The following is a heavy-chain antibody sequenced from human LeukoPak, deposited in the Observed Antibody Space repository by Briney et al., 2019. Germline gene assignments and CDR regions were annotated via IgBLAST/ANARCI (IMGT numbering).Heavy chain of an antibody. D-gene: IGHD6-13*01. J-gene: IGHJ6*03. CDR2: IFYSGTT. Sequence: TSETLSLTCAVSGGSISGGGYSWSWIRQPPGKGLEWIGYIFYSGTTYYNPSLKSRITISVDTSKNQFSLKLISVTAADTAVYFCARGRVSSSSWYSTYYYYFYMDVWGKGTTVTVSS. CDR3: ARGRVSSSSWYSTYYYYFYMDV. V-gene: IGHV4-30-4*07. CDR1: GGSISGGGYS.